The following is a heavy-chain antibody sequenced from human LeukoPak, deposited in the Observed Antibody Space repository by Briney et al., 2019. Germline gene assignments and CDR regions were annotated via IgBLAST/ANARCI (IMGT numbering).Heavy chain of an antibody. CDR1: GFTFSSYW. Sequence: GGSLRLSCAASGFTFSSYWMSWVRQAPGKGLEWVANMKQDGSGTYYVDSVKGRFTISRDNAKNSLYLQMNSLRAEDTAVYYCARDILGIAAAAFGYWGQGTLVTVSS. D-gene: IGHD6-13*01. V-gene: IGHV3-7*01. CDR3: ARDILGIAAAAFGY. J-gene: IGHJ4*02. CDR2: MKQDGSGT.